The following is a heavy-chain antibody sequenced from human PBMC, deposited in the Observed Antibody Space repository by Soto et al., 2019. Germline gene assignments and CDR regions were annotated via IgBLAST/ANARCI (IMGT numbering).Heavy chain of an antibody. CDR3: ARSYYDSSGYYYYYYGMDV. D-gene: IGHD3-22*01. CDR1: GYTFTGYY. CDR2: INPNSGGT. V-gene: IGHV1-2*04. J-gene: IGHJ6*02. Sequence: ASVKVSCKASGYTFTGYYMHWVRQAPGQGLEWMGWINPNSGGTNYAQKFQGWVTMTRDTSISTAYMELSRLRSDDTAVYYCARSYYDSSGYYYYYYGMDVWGQGTTVTVFS.